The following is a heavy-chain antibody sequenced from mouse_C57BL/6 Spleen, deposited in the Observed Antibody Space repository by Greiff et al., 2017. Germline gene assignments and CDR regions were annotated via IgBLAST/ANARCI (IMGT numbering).Heavy chain of an antibody. Sequence: ASGIDFSRYWMSWVRRAPGKGLEWIGEINPDSSTINYAPSLKDKFIISRDNAKNTLYLQMSKVRSEDTALYYCARGADGGYDWFAYWGQGTLVTVSA. J-gene: IGHJ3*01. D-gene: IGHD2-2*01. V-gene: IGHV4-1*01. CDR2: INPDSSTI. CDR3: ARGADGGYDWFAY. CDR1: GIDFSRYW.